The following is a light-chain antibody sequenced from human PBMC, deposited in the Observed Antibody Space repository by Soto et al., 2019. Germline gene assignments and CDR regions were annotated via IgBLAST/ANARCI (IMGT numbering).Light chain of an antibody. CDR2: LGS. V-gene: IGKV2-28*01. CDR3: KQALQTPLT. CDR1: QSLLHSNGYNY. J-gene: IGKJ4*01. Sequence: DIVMTQSPLSLPVTPGEPASISCRSSQSLLHSNGYNYLDWYLQKPGQSPQLLIYLGSNRASGVPDRFSGSGSGTDFTLKISRVEAEEVGVYYCKQALQTPLTFGGGTKVEIK.